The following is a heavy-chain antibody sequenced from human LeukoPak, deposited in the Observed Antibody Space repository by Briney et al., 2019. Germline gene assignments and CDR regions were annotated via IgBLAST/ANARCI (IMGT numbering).Heavy chain of an antibody. CDR2: INPSGGST. Sequence: GASVKASCKASGYTFTSYYMHWVRQAPGQGLEWMGIINPSGGSTSYAQKFQGRVTMTRDTSTSTVYMELSSLRSEDTAVYYCARARRYSSGWYSWFDPWGQGTLVTVSS. D-gene: IGHD6-19*01. CDR3: ARARRYSSGWYSWFDP. J-gene: IGHJ5*02. CDR1: GYTFTSYY. V-gene: IGHV1-46*01.